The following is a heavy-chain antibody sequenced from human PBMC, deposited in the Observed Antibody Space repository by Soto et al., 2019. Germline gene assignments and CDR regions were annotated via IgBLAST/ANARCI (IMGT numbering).Heavy chain of an antibody. CDR1: GVTFSNPW. D-gene: IGHD2-15*01. J-gene: IGHJ4*02. Sequence: PGRSMRLPSGAAGVTFSNPWRNWVRKAQGKGVEGVGRIKSKTDGGTTDYAAPVKGRFTISRDDSKNTLYLQMNSLKTEDTAVYYCTLSNGYCSGGSCYTSFDSWGQGTLVTVS. V-gene: IGHV3-15*07. CDR2: IKSKTDGGTT. CDR3: TLSNGYCSGGSCYTSFDS.